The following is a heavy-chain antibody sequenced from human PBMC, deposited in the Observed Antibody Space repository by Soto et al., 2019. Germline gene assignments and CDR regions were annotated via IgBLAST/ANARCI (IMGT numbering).Heavy chain of an antibody. CDR3: ARAGYCSSTSCSDSFDI. CDR1: GYTFTNYA. Sequence: QVQLVQSGAEVKKPGASVKGSCKASGYTFTNYAMHWVRQAPGQRLEWMGWINAGNGNTQFSQKFQGRVTITRDTSASTAYKELSSLRSEDTAMYYCARAGYCSSTSCSDSFDIWGQGTMVSVSA. J-gene: IGHJ3*02. CDR2: INAGNGNT. D-gene: IGHD2-2*01. V-gene: IGHV1-3*01.